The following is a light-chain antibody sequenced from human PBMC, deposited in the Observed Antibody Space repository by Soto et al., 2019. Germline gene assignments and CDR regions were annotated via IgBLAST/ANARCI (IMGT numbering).Light chain of an antibody. V-gene: IGKV1-5*03. CDR3: QQYNSYPWT. J-gene: IGKJ1*01. Sequence: DIQMTQSPSTLSASVGDRVTITCRASQSISSWLAWYQQKPGKAPKLLIYKASSLESGVPSRFSGSGSGTEFTLTIRSLQPDDFATYYCQQYNSYPWTFGQGTKVEIK. CDR2: KAS. CDR1: QSISSW.